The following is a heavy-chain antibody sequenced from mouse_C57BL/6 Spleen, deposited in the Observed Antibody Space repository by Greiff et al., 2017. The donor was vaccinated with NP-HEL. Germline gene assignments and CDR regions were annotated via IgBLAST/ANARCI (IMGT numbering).Heavy chain of an antibody. CDR1: GYTFTSYW. D-gene: IGHD1-1*01. CDR3: ARGGYGSPSFDV. Sequence: QVQLQQPGTELVKPGALVKLSCKASGYTFTSYWITWVKQRPGQGLEWIGDIYPGSGSTNYNEKFKSKATLTVDTSSSTAYMQLSSLTSEDSAVYYCARGGYGSPSFDVWGTGTTVTVSS. CDR2: IYPGSGST. V-gene: IGHV1-55*01. J-gene: IGHJ1*03.